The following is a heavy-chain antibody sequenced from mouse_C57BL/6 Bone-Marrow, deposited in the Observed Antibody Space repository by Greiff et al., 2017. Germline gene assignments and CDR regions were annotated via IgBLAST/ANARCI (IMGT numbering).Heavy chain of an antibody. J-gene: IGHJ1*03. CDR3: TSSSYGDWYFDV. V-gene: IGHV1-5*01. CDR1: GYTFTSYW. D-gene: IGHD1-1*01. Sequence: VHVKQSGTVLARPGASVKMSCKTSGYTFTSYWMHWVKQRPGQGLEWIGAIYPGNSDTSYNQKFKGKAKLTAVTSASTAYMELSSLTNEDSAVYYCTSSSYGDWYFDVWGTGTTVTVSS. CDR2: IYPGNSDT.